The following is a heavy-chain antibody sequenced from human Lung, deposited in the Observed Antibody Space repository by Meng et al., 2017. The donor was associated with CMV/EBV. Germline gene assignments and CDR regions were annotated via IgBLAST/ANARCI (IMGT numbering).Heavy chain of an antibody. CDR1: GLTIISNYW. Sequence: GESLKISCAGSGLTIISNYWMSWVRQAPGKGLEWLANIKQDGSEKYYVDSVKGRFTISRDNTNKSLYLQMSSLRAEDTSVYYCAREGRDLDYWGQGTLVTVSS. J-gene: IGHJ4*02. CDR3: AREGRDLDY. D-gene: IGHD3-10*01. CDR2: IKQDGSEK. V-gene: IGHV3-7*01.